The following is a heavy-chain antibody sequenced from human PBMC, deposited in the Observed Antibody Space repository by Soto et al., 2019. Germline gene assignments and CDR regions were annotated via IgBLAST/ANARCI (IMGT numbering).Heavy chain of an antibody. Sequence: ASVKVSCKASGGTFSSYAISWVRQAPGQGLEWMGGIIPIFGTANYAQKFQGRVTITADESTSTAYMELSSLRSEDTAVYYCARRARAVGESFWFEPWGQGTLVTVSS. CDR2: IIPIFGTA. CDR1: GGTFSSYA. D-gene: IGHD3-16*01. V-gene: IGHV1-69*13. CDR3: ARRARAVGESFWFEP. J-gene: IGHJ5*02.